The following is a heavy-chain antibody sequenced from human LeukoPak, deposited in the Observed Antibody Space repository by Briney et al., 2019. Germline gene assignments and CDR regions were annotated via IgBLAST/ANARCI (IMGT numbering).Heavy chain of an antibody. V-gene: IGHV1-2*02. CDR1: GYTFTGYY. Sequence: GASVKVSCKASGYTFTGYYMHWVRQAPGQGLEWMGWINPNSGGTNYAQRFQGRVTMTRDTSISTAYMELSRLRSDDTAVYYCAREEPVAATGPDYRGQGTLVTVSS. CDR3: AREEPVAATGPDY. J-gene: IGHJ4*02. CDR2: INPNSGGT. D-gene: IGHD6-19*01.